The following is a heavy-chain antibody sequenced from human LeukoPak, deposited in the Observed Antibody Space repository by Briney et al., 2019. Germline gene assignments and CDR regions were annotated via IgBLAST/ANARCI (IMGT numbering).Heavy chain of an antibody. V-gene: IGHV3-66*01. CDR3: ASRGS. CDR2: LHGNGNA. Sequence: GGSLRLSCAASGFTVSNDIMIWVRQAPGKGLGRVSILHGNGNAFYADSVKGRFTISRDNSKNTLYLQMNNLRAEDTALYYCASRGSWGQGTLVTVSS. CDR1: GFTVSNDI. J-gene: IGHJ5*02.